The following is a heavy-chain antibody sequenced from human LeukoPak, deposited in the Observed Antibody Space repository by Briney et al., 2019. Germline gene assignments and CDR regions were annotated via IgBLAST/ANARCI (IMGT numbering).Heavy chain of an antibody. V-gene: IGHV3-23*01. CDR2: ISGSGGNT. CDR1: GFTFGTYS. D-gene: IGHD6-13*01. J-gene: IGHJ5*02. CDR3: AKEKVLATVGTVGFDP. Sequence: GGSLRLSCAASGFTFGTYSMDWVRQAPGKGLEWVSAISGSGGNTYYADSVKGRFTISRDNSKNTLYLQISSLRAEDTAVYYCAKEKVLATVGTVGFDPWGQGTLVTVSS.